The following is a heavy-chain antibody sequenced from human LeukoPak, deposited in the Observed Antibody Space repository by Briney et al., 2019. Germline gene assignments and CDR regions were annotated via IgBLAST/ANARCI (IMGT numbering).Heavy chain of an antibody. D-gene: IGHD2-2*01. CDR3: ATKACSSTSCYHYYYYMDV. V-gene: IGHV1-24*01. J-gene: IGHJ6*03. Sequence: ASVKVSCKVSGYTLTELSMHWVRHAPGKGLEWVGGFDPEDGETIYTQKFQGRVTMTEDTSTDTAYMELSSLRSEDTAVYYCATKACSSTSCYHYYYYMDVWGKGTTVTVSS. CDR2: FDPEDGET. CDR1: GYTLTELS.